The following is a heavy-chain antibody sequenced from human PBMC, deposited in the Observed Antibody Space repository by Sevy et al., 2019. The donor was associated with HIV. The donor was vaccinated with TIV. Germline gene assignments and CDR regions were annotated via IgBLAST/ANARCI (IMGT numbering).Heavy chain of an antibody. J-gene: IGHJ4*02. D-gene: IGHD4-17*01. CDR2: IRTKAYGETT. CDR3: GRDLTTVTNPVEVVGY. V-gene: IGHV3-49*03. CDR1: GFIFGNYA. Sequence: GGSLRLSCTGSGFIFGNYAMSWFRQAPGKGLEWVGFIRTKAYGETTEYAASVKGRFAISRDDSKNIAYLEMNSLKTEDAAVYYCGRDLTTVTNPVEVVGYRGQGTRVTVSS.